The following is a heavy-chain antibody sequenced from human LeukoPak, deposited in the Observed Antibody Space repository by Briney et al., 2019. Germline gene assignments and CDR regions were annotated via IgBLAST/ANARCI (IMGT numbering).Heavy chain of an antibody. CDR1: GYTFTGYY. V-gene: IGHV1-2*06. Sequence: ASVKVSCKASGYTFTGYYMHWVRQAPGQGLEWMGRINPNSGGTNYAQKFQGRVTMTRDTSISTAYMELSRLRSDDTAVYYCARDSERYSSGLEPLEYWGQGTLVTVSS. CDR2: INPNSGGT. J-gene: IGHJ4*02. CDR3: ARDSERYSSGLEPLEY. D-gene: IGHD6-19*01.